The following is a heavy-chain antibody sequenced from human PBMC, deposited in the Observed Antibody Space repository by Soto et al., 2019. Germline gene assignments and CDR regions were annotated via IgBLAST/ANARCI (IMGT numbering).Heavy chain of an antibody. CDR3: ARDILSPSWYPEYYYYYGMDV. J-gene: IGHJ6*02. D-gene: IGHD6-13*01. CDR1: GFTFSSYG. Sequence: GGSLRLSCAASGFTFSSYGMYWVRQAPGKGLEWVAVIWYDGSNKYYADSVKGRFTISRDNSKNTLYLQMNSLRAEDTAVYYCARDILSPSWYPEYYYYYGMDVWGQGTTVTVSS. CDR2: IWYDGSNK. V-gene: IGHV3-33*01.